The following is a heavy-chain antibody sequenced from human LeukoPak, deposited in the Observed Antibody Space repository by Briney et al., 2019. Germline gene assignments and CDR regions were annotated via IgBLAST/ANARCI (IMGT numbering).Heavy chain of an antibody. Sequence: GASVKVSCTASGYSFFSYGVSWIRQAPGQGLEWMGWISAHNANTNYAQKFQGRVTMTTDTTTSTTYMELRSLRSDDTAVYYCARGFRGVLPFDYWGQGTLVTVSS. V-gene: IGHV1-18*01. CDR3: ARGFRGVLPFDY. CDR2: ISAHNANT. D-gene: IGHD3-10*01. J-gene: IGHJ4*02. CDR1: GYSFFSYG.